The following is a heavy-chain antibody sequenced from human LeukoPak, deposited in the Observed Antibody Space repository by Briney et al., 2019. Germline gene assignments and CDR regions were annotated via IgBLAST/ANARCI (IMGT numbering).Heavy chain of an antibody. J-gene: IGHJ5*02. D-gene: IGHD3-16*01. CDR2: ISYDGGNK. Sequence: GRSLRLSCAASGFTFSSYGMHWVRQAPGKGLEWVAVISYDGGNKYYADSVKGRFTISRDNSKNTLYLQMNSLRAEDTAVYYCAKDLTGGGEFDPWAREPWSPSPQ. CDR3: AKDLTGGGEFDP. CDR1: GFTFSSYG. V-gene: IGHV3-30*18.